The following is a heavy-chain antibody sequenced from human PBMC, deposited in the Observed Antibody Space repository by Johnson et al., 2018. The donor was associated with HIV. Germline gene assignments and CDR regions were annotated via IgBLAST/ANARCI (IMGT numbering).Heavy chain of an antibody. CDR2: IRYDGSNK. J-gene: IGHJ3*02. Sequence: QVQLVESGGGLVQPGRSLRLSCAASGFTFDDFAMHWVRQAPGKGLEWVAFIRYDGSNKYYADSVKGRFTISRDNSKNTLYLQMNSLRAEDTAVYYCAKSAPGYDSSGYRNAFDIWGQGTMVTVSS. CDR3: AKSAPGYDSSGYRNAFDI. V-gene: IGHV3-30*02. D-gene: IGHD3-22*01. CDR1: GFTFDDFA.